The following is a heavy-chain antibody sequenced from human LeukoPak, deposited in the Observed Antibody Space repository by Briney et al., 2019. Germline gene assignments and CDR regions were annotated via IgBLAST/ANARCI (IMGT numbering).Heavy chain of an antibody. CDR1: GGSISSYY. CDR3: ARRMKLAAKGDAFDI. V-gene: IGHV4-59*01. D-gene: IGHD2-15*01. CDR2: IYYTGST. J-gene: IGHJ3*02. Sequence: PSQTLSLTCTVSGGSISSYYWSWIRQPPGKGLEWIGYIYYTGSTNYHPSLKSRVTISLDTSKNQFSLRLSSVTAADTAVYYCARRMKLAAKGDAFDIWGQGTMVTVSS.